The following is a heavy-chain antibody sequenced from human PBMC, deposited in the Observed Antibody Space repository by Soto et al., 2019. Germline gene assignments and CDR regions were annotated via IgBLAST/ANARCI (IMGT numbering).Heavy chain of an antibody. CDR3: AKDAGGDQDLPADKKFDY. D-gene: IGHD2-21*02. CDR2: ISWNSGSI. Sequence: EVQLVESGGGLVQPGRSLRLSCAASGFTFDDYAMHWVRQAPGKGLKWVSGISWNSGSIGYADSVKGRFTISRDNAKNSLYLKMNSLRAEDTALYYCAKDAGGDQDLPADKKFDYWGQGTLVTVSS. V-gene: IGHV3-9*01. J-gene: IGHJ4*02. CDR1: GFTFDDYA.